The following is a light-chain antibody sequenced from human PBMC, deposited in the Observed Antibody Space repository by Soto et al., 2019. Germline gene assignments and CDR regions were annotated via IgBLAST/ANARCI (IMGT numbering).Light chain of an antibody. CDR3: QQYDNSPIT. CDR2: GAS. V-gene: IGKV3-20*01. J-gene: IGKJ5*01. Sequence: EIVLTQSPGILSLSPGERASLSWGSSQSISSSFLAWYQQKPGQAPRLLIYGASSRATGIPDRFSGTGSETDFTLTISRLEPEDFAVYYCQQYDNSPITFGQGTRLEI. CDR1: QSISSSF.